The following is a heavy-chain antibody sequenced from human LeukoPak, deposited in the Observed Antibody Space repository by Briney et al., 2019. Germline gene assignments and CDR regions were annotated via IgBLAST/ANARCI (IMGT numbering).Heavy chain of an antibody. J-gene: IGHJ4*02. CDR1: GFTFSSYE. CDR2: ISSSGSTI. D-gene: IGHD6-19*01. V-gene: IGHV3-48*03. CDR3: ALTGGSGWYNPIFELIY. Sequence: GGSLRLSCAASGFTFSSYEMNWVRQAPGKGLEWVSYISSSGSTIYYADSVKGRFTISRDNAKNSLYLQMNSLRAEDTAVYYCALTGGSGWYNPIFELIYWGQGTLVTVSS.